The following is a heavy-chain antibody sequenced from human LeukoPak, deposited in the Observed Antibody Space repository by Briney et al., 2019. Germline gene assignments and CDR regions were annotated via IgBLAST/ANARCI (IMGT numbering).Heavy chain of an antibody. Sequence: GGTLRLSCAASGLTFRDYYMSWIRQAPGKGPEWLSYINIGGTNTHYADSVKGRFTITSDNDKKSLCLEMTNLGAEDSAVYYYATGGGGFDTWGQGVLVTVSS. J-gene: IGHJ5*02. V-gene: IGHV3-11*01. CDR1: GLTFRDYY. D-gene: IGHD5-12*01. CDR3: ATGGGGFDT. CDR2: INIGGTNT.